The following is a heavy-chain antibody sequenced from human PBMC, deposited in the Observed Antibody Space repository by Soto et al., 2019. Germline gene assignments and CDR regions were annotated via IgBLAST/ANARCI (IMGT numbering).Heavy chain of an antibody. CDR3: ARDKGSRSSGPPRMAFDI. D-gene: IGHD3-22*01. J-gene: IGHJ3*02. CDR2: IWYDGSNK. V-gene: IGHV3-33*08. Sequence: GGSLRLSCAASGFTFSSYAVHWVRQAPGKGLEWVAVIWYDGSNKYYADSVKGRFTISRDNSKNTLYLQMNSLRAEDTAVYYCARDKGSRSSGPPRMAFDIWGQGTMVTVSS. CDR1: GFTFSSYA.